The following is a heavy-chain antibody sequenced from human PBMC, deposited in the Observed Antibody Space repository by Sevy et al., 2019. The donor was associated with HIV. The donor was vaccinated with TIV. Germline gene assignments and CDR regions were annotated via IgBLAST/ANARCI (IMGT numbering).Heavy chain of an antibody. Sequence: GGSLRLSCAASGFTFSSYAMHWVRQAPGKGLEWVAVISYDGSNKYYADSVKGRFTISRDNSKNTLYLQMNSLRAEDTAVYYCARVGDTAMNHFDYWGQGTLVTVSS. J-gene: IGHJ4*02. CDR3: ARVGDTAMNHFDY. CDR1: GFTFSSYA. V-gene: IGHV3-30-3*01. CDR2: ISYDGSNK. D-gene: IGHD5-18*01.